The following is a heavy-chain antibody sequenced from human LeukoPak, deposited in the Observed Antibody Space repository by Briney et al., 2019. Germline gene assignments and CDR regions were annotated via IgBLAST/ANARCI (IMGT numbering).Heavy chain of an antibody. Sequence: PSETLSLPCTVSGGSISGYYWSWIRQPPGKGLEWVGYIYYSGRTNYNPSLKSRVAISVDTSRNQFSLTLSSVTAAGTAVYFCARTFSSSYPDAFDIWGQGTVVTVSS. J-gene: IGHJ3*02. CDR2: IYYSGRT. V-gene: IGHV4-59*08. CDR3: ARTFSSSYPDAFDI. CDR1: GGSISGYY. D-gene: IGHD6-13*01.